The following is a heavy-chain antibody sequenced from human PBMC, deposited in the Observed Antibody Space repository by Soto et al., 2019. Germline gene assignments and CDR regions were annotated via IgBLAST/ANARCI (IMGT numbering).Heavy chain of an antibody. Sequence: TLSLTCTVSGGSISSYYWSWIRQPPGKGLEWIGYIYYSGSTNYNPSLKSRVTISVDTSKNQFSLKLSSVTAADTAVYYCAREGYSSGPLYYYGMDVWGQGTTVTVSS. CDR2: IYYSGST. CDR1: GGSISSYY. CDR3: AREGYSSGPLYYYGMDV. J-gene: IGHJ6*02. D-gene: IGHD6-19*01. V-gene: IGHV4-59*01.